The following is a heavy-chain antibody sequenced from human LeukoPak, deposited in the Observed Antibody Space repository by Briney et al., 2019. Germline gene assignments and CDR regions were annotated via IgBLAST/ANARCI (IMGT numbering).Heavy chain of an antibody. J-gene: IGHJ4*02. V-gene: IGHV4-61*02. CDR1: GGSISSGSYY. CDR2: IYTSGST. D-gene: IGHD3-22*01. CDR3: ARDSPPNYSDSSGLVY. Sequence: SETLSLTCTVSGGSISSGSYYWSWIRQPAGKGLEWIGSIYTSGSTNYNPSLKSRVTISVDTSKNQFSLKLSSVTAADTAVYYCARDSPPNYSDSSGLVYWGQGTLVTVSS.